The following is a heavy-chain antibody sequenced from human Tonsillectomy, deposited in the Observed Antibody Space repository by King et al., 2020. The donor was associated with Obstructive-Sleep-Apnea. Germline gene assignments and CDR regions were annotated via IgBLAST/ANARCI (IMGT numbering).Heavy chain of an antibody. CDR3: ARGDYFDSRVLRGDYYYGMDV. D-gene: IGHD3-22*01. V-gene: IGHV3-30*04. CDR2: ISYDGRIK. CDR1: GCTFSSYA. Sequence: VQLVESGGGVVQPGRSLRLSCSAFGCTFSSYAMHCVRQAPGKGLEWVALISYDGRIKYYADSVKVRFTRSRDNSKNTLFLQMNSLRAEDTAIYYCARGDYFDSRVLRGDYYYGMDVWGQGTTVTVSS. J-gene: IGHJ6*02.